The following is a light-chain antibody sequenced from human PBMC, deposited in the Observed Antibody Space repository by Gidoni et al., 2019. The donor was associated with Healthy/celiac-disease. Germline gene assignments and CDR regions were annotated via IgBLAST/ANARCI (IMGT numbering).Light chain of an antibody. V-gene: IGKV3-11*01. CDR3: QQRSNWPLT. CDR2: DAS. Sequence: EIVLTQSPATLSLSPGERATLSCRASQSVSSYLAWYQQKPGQAPRLLIYDASNRATGIPARFSGSGSGTDFTLTISSLEPEDCAVYYCQQRSNWPLTFGQXTRLEIK. J-gene: IGKJ5*01. CDR1: QSVSSY.